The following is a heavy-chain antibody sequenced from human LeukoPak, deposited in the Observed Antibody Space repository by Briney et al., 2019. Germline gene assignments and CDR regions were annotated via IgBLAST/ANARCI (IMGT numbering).Heavy chain of an antibody. V-gene: IGHV1-18*01. CDR1: GYTFTSYG. J-gene: IGHJ4*02. D-gene: IGHD3-22*01. CDR2: ISAYNGNT. Sequence: ASVKVSCKAAGYTFTSYGISWVRQAPGPGVGWRGGISAYNGNTNYAQKLQGRVTMTTDTSTSTAYMELRSLRSDDTAVYYCARRGGYYESSGEFDYWGQGTLVTVSS. CDR3: ARRGGYYESSGEFDY.